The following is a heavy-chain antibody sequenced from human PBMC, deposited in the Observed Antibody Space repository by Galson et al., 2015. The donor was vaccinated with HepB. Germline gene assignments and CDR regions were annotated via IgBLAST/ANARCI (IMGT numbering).Heavy chain of an antibody. D-gene: IGHD3-3*01. J-gene: IGHJ6*02. CDR3: ARSYSDFWSGYYREFGYYYGMDV. Sequence: SLRLSCAASGFTFSSYDMHWVRQATGKGLEWVSAIGTAGDTYYPGSVKGRFTISRENAKNSLYLQMNSLRAGDTAVYYCARSYSDFWSGYYREFGYYYGMDVWGQGTPVTVSS. V-gene: IGHV3-13*01. CDR2: IGTAGDT. CDR1: GFTFSSYD.